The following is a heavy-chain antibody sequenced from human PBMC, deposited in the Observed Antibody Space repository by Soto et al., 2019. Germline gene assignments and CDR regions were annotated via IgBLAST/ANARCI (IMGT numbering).Heavy chain of an antibody. J-gene: IGHJ4*02. CDR3: ARSYCSGFRCPVDFDY. CDR1: GGSINSYY. Sequence: QVQLQESGPGLVKPSETLSLTCTVSGGSINSYYWSWIRQPPGKGLEWIGYIYDSGSTNYNPALKSRVTISIDTSKNQFSLKVRSVTDADTAVYYCARSYCSGFRCPVDFDYWGQGTLVTVSS. CDR2: IYDSGST. V-gene: IGHV4-59*01. D-gene: IGHD2-15*01.